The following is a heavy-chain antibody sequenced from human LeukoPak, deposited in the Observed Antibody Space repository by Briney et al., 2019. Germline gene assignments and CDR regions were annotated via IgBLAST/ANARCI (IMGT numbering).Heavy chain of an antibody. CDR1: GFTFSTYG. D-gene: IGHD2-2*01. CDR3: AKALGYCSGTSCFSPDY. V-gene: IGHV3-30*02. J-gene: IGHJ4*02. CDR2: IREDGSNE. Sequence: PGGSLRLSCAASGFTFSTYGMHWVRQAPGKGLEWVTFIREDGSNEYYADSVKGRFTISRDNSKNTVYLQMNSLRPEDTAVYYCAKALGYCSGTSCFSPDYWGQGTLVTVYS.